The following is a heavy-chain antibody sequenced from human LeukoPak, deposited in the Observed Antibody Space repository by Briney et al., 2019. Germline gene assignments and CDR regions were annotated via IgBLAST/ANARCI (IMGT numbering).Heavy chain of an antibody. CDR1: GFTFSSYG. Sequence: GGSLRLSCAASGFTFSSYGMHWVRQAPGKGLEWVAFIRYDGSNKYYADSVKGRFTISRDNAKNSLYLQMNSLRAEDTAVYYCASPRTKQLVRAFDIWGQGTMVTVSS. D-gene: IGHD6-6*01. CDR3: ASPRTKQLVRAFDI. J-gene: IGHJ3*02. CDR2: IRYDGSNK. V-gene: IGHV3-30*02.